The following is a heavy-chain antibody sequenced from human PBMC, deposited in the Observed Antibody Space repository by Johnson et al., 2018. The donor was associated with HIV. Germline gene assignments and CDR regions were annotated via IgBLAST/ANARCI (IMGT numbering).Heavy chain of an antibody. D-gene: IGHD3-3*01. CDR2: ISWNSGSI. J-gene: IGHJ3*02. CDR3: AREGRGRGGITIFGDAFDI. Sequence: VQLVESGGGVVRPGKSLRLSCAASGFRFDDYAMHWVRQVSGKGLEWVSGISWNSGSIGYADSVKGRFTISRDNGKDSLYLQMNSLTNEDTAVYYCAREGRGRGGITIFGDAFDIWGQGTMVTVSS. V-gene: IGHV3-9*01. CDR1: GFRFDDYA.